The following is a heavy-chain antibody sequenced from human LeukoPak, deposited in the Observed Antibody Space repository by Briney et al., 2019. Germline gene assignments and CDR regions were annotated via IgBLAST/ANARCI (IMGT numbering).Heavy chain of an antibody. D-gene: IGHD5-18*01. V-gene: IGHV1-2*02. Sequence: ASVKVSCKASGYTFTSYDINWVRQATGQGLEWMGWINPNTGGTNYAQNFHGRVSMTRDTSITTAYLELTRLTSDDTAVYYCARGDKQGNLLGPSGYFDPWGQETPVTVSS. CDR3: ARGDKQGNLLGPSGYFDP. CDR1: GYTFTSYD. J-gene: IGHJ5*02. CDR2: INPNTGGT.